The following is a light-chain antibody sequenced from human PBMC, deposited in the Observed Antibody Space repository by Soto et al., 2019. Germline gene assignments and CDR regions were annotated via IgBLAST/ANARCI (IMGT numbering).Light chain of an antibody. CDR3: LQDFNYPRT. Sequence: AIQMTQSPSSLSASVGDRVTITCRASQGINNDLGWYQKKPGKAPKLLIYATSSLQRGVPSRFSGSGSGTDFTLTISSLQPEDFATYYCLQDFNYPRTFGQGTKVDIK. CDR1: QGINND. J-gene: IGKJ1*01. CDR2: ATS. V-gene: IGKV1-6*01.